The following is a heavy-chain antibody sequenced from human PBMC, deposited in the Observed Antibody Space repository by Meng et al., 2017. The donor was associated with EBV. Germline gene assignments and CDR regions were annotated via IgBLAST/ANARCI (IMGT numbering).Heavy chain of an antibody. J-gene: IGHJ4*02. V-gene: IGHV3-53*01. D-gene: IGHD5-12*01. CDR3: AKHRLGPLDY. CDR1: GFTVSSNY. Sequence: GQLVESGGGLIPPGGSLRLSCAASGFTVSSNYMSWVRQAPGKGLEWVSVIYSGGSTYYADSVKGRFTISRDNSKNTLYFQMNSLRAEDTAVYYCAKHRLGPLDYWGQGTLVTVSS. CDR2: IYSGGST.